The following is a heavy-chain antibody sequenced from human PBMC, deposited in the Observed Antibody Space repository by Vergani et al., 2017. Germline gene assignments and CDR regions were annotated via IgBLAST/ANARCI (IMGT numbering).Heavy chain of an antibody. CDR2: ISGSGVSA. Sequence: EVQLLESGGGLVQPGGSLRLSCAASGFTFSSYAMSWVRQAPGKGLEWVSGISGSGVSAYYPDSVKGRFTISRDNSKNMLFLQMNNLRTEDTAIYYCSKQYFVSGNYLFVSWGQGTLVTVSS. V-gene: IGHV3-23*01. J-gene: IGHJ4*02. CDR1: GFTFSSYA. CDR3: SKQYFVSGNYLFVS. D-gene: IGHD3-10*01.